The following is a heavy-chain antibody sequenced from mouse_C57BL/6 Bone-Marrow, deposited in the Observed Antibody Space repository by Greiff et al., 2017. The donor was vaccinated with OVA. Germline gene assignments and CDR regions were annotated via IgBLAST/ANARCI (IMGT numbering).Heavy chain of an antibody. J-gene: IGHJ4*01. CDR3: ASNFITTVVAAVDY. Sequence: EVHLVESGGGLVQPGGSLKLSCAASGFTFSDYYMSWVRQTPEKRLEWVAYISNGGGSTYYPDTVKGRFTISRDNAKNTLYLQMSRLKSEDTAMYYCASNFITTVVAAVDYWGQGTSVTVSS. CDR1: GFTFSDYY. V-gene: IGHV5-12*01. D-gene: IGHD1-1*01. CDR2: ISNGGGST.